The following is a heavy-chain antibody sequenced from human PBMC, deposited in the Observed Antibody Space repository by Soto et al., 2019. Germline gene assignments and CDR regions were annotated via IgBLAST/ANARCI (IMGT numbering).Heavy chain of an antibody. D-gene: IGHD3-10*01. CDR1: GYTFSTYY. J-gene: IGHJ4*02. CDR3: ATSYGSGYRAFDY. CDR2: VNPILSMS. Sequence: SVKVSCKASGYTFSTYYVHWVRLVPGQGLEWMGRVNPILSMSNYAQRFQGRVTMTADKSTSTAYMELSGLRSEDTAMYYCATSYGSGYRAFDYWGQGALVTVSS. V-gene: IGHV1-69*02.